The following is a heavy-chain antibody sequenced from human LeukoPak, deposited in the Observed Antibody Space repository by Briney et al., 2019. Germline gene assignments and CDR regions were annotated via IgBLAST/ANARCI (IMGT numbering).Heavy chain of an antibody. J-gene: IGHJ4*02. CDR1: RYTFTDYY. CDR3: AGANFLYCSSSTCLFDY. D-gene: IGHD2-2*01. CDR2: INPNDGDT. Sequence: ASVQVSCKASRYTFTDYYMHWVRQAPGQGFEWMGWINPNDGDTNYAQKFQGRVTMTRDASISTAHMEVSRLRSDDTAVYYCAGANFLYCSSSTCLFDYWGQRPLVTVSS. V-gene: IGHV1-2*02.